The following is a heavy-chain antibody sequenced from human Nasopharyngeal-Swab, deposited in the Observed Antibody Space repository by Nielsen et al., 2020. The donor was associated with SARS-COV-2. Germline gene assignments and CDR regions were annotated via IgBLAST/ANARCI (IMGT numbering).Heavy chain of an antibody. CDR3: ARQSVTSWHFDY. CDR2: IKQDGSEK. Sequence: GGFLRLSCAASGFTFSTYWMSWVRQAPGKGLEWVANIKQDGSEKYYVDSVKGRFTISRDNAKNSLYLQMNSLRAEDTAVYYCARQSVTSWHFDYWGQGTLVTVSS. J-gene: IGHJ4*02. V-gene: IGHV3-7*01. CDR1: GFTFSTYW. D-gene: IGHD2-21*02.